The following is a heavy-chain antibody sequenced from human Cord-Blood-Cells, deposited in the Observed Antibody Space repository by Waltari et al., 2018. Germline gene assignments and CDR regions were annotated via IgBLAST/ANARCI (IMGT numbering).Heavy chain of an antibody. D-gene: IGHD3-10*01. V-gene: IGHV4-4*07. J-gene: IGHJ1*01. Sequence: QVQLQESGPGLVKPSETLSLTCTVSGGSISSSHWIWIRPPAGQGLEWIGRIYTSGSTNYNPSLKSRVTMSVDTSKNQFSLKLGSVTAADTAVYYCAREGGYYYGSGSYYFQHWGQGTLVTVSS. CDR2: IYTSGST. CDR3: AREGGYYYGSGSYYFQH. CDR1: GGSISSSH.